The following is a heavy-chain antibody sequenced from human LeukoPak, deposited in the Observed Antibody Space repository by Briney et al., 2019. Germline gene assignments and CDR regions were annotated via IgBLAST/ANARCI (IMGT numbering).Heavy chain of an antibody. CDR1: GGSFSGYY. CDR2: INHSGST. CDR3: ARDYQGGYGDKTVDY. Sequence: SSETLSLTCAVYGGSFSGYYWSWIRQPPGKGLEWIGEINHSGSTNYNPSLKSRVTISVDTSKNQFSLKLSSVTAADMAVYYCARDYQGGYGDKTVDYWGQGTLVTVSS. V-gene: IGHV4-34*01. D-gene: IGHD5-18*01. J-gene: IGHJ4*02.